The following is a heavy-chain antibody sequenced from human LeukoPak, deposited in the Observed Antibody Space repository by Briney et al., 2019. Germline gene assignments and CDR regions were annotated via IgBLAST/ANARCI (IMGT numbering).Heavy chain of an antibody. J-gene: IGHJ6*02. Sequence: GGSLRLSCTVSGFTFGDHAMSWVRQAPGKGLEWVGFIRSKTYGGTTEYAASVKGRFIISRDDSTSIAYLQMNNLKTEDTAVYYCTRGPIQLWLYHGMDVWGQGTTVTVSS. CDR1: GFTFGDHA. CDR3: TRGPIQLWLYHGMDV. V-gene: IGHV3-49*04. CDR2: IRSKTYGGTT. D-gene: IGHD5-18*01.